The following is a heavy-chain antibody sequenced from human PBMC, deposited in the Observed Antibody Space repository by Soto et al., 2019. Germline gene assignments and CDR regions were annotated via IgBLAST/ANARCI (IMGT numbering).Heavy chain of an antibody. CDR2: IGTSGKTI. Sequence: EVQLVESGGGLVQAGGSLRLFCAVSGFTFSSYEMNWVRQAPGKGLEWVSYIGTSGKTIYYADSVRGRFTISRDNAQNSLYLQMNSLRAEDTAVYFCARDPAIYSGKFDYGLDVWGRGTTFTVSS. CDR3: ARDPAIYSGKFDYGLDV. D-gene: IGHD4-4*01. J-gene: IGHJ6*02. CDR1: GFTFSSYE. V-gene: IGHV3-48*03.